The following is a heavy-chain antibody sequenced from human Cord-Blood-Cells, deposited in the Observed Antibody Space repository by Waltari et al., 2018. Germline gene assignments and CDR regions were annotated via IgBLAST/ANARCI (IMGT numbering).Heavy chain of an antibody. CDR1: GGSFSGSY. CDR3: ARVGSSSWVDFDY. D-gene: IGHD6-13*01. J-gene: IGHJ4*02. V-gene: IGHV4-34*01. CDR2: SNHSGST. Sequence: QVQLQQWGAGLLKPSETLSLTSAVYGGSFSGSYWSWIRQPPGKGLEWIGESNHSGSTNADPSLKGLVTISVDTSKNQFALMLSAVTAAYTAVDYGARVGSSSWVDFDYWGQGTLVTVSS.